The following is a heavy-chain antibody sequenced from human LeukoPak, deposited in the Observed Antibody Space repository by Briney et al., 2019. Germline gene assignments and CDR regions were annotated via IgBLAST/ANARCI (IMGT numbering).Heavy chain of an antibody. CDR3: ARGQYSPDY. D-gene: IGHD2-15*01. CDR1: GFTFSSYG. J-gene: IGHJ4*02. CDR2: IWYDGSNK. V-gene: IGHV3-33*01. Sequence: GGSLRLSCAASGFTFSSYGMHGVRQAPGKGVEWVAVIWYDGSNKYYTDSVKGGFTISRDNSKNTLYLQMNSLRAEDTAVYYCARGQYSPDYWGQGTLVTVSS.